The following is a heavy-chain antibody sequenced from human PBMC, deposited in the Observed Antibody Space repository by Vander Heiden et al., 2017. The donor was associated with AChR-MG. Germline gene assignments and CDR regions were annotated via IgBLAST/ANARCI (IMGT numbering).Heavy chain of an antibody. J-gene: IGHJ6*02. CDR2: ISYDGSNK. CDR3: ARDDRGYSYAHFYYYYGMDV. Sequence: QVQLVESGGGVVQPGRSLRLSCAASGFTFSSYAMHWVRQAPGKGLEWVAVISYDGSNKYYADSVKGRFTISRDNSKNTLYLQMNSLRAEDTAVYYCARDDRGYSYAHFYYYYGMDVWGQGTTVTVSS. CDR1: GFTFSSYA. V-gene: IGHV3-30-3*01. D-gene: IGHD5-18*01.